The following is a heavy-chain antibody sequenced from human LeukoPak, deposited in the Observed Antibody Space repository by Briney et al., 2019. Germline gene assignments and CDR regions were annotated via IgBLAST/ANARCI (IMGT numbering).Heavy chain of an antibody. CDR1: GFTFSDYW. J-gene: IGHJ4*02. Sequence: PGGSLRLSCAASGFTFSDYWMSWVRQSPGKGLEWVANIKHDGSGKYYVDSVKGRFTISRDNAKNSPYLQMNSLKTEDTAVYYCTKGSRWLQDTFDYWGQGTLVTVSS. V-gene: IGHV3-7*03. CDR2: IKHDGSGK. CDR3: TKGSRWLQDTFDY. D-gene: IGHD5-24*01.